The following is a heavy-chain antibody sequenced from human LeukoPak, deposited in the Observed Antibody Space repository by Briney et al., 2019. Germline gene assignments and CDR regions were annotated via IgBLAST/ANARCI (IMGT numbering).Heavy chain of an antibody. CDR2: INPSGGST. CDR3: ARVNGDYDFWSGYYGNEYFDY. V-gene: IGHV1-46*01. D-gene: IGHD3-3*01. CDR1: GYTFTSYY. J-gene: IGHJ4*01. Sequence: ASVKVSCKASGYTFTSYYMHWVRQAPGQGLEWMGIINPSGGSTSYAQKFQGRVTMTRDTSTSTVYMELSSLRSEDTAVYYCARVNGDYDFWSGYYGNEYFDYWGHGTLVTVSS.